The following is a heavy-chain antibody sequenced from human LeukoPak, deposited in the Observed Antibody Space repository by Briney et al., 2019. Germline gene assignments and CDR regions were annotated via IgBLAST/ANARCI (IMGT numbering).Heavy chain of an antibody. V-gene: IGHV4-4*07. J-gene: IGHJ4*02. CDR2: IYSSGST. Sequence: SETLCLTCTVSGGSISGSYWSWIRQPAGKGLEWIGRIYSSGSTNYNPSLKSRVTMSVDTSKNQVSLKLNSVTAADTAVYYCARGFCSGGSCYPFDSWGQGTLVTVSS. CDR3: ARGFCSGGSCYPFDS. CDR1: GGSISGSY. D-gene: IGHD2-15*01.